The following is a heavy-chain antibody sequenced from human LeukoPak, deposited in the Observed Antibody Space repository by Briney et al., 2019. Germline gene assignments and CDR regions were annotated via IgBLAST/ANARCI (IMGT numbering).Heavy chain of an antibody. V-gene: IGHV3-72*01. CDR2: TKNKAESHIT. CDR3: ARDTAAALDY. D-gene: IGHD6-13*01. Sequence: GGSLRLSCAASGFTFSNHYMDWVRKAPGKGLEWVGRTKNKAESHITDSAASVKSRFFSSRDDSNTSLYLQKNSLQTDDTGIYYCARDTAAALDYWGQGILVTVSS. CDR1: GFTFSNHY. J-gene: IGHJ4*02.